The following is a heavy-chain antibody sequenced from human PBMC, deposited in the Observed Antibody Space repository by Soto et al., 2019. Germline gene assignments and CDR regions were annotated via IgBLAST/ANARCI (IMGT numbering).Heavy chain of an antibody. Sequence: SVKVSCNASGGTFRRYAISWVRQAPGQGLEWMGGIIPLFSKANYAQKFQGRVTITADESTSTAYMELSSLRSEDTAVYYCARDGTLYDSSGYYYLYWGQGTLVTVSS. CDR3: ARDGTLYDSSGYYYLY. J-gene: IGHJ4*02. CDR1: GGTFRRYA. CDR2: IIPLFSKA. D-gene: IGHD3-22*01. V-gene: IGHV1-69*13.